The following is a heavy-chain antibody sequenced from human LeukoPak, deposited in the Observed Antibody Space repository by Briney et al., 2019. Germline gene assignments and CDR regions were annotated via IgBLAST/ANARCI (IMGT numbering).Heavy chain of an antibody. J-gene: IGHJ5*02. V-gene: IGHV3-23*01. CDR1: GFTFKNFG. CDR3: AKGFGATGNYWFDL. D-gene: IGHD6-13*01. CDR2: ISGSGGET. Sequence: HPGGSLRLSCAASGFTFKNFGLTWVRQAPGKGLEWVSAISGSGGETNYADSVKGRFTISRDNSKNTLYLQMNSLRAEDTALYYCAKGFGATGNYWFDLWGQGTLVTVSS.